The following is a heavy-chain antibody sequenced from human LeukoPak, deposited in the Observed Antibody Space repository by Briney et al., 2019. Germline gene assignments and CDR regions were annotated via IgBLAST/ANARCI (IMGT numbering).Heavy chain of an antibody. Sequence: GGSLRLSCAASGFTFSSYAMSWVRQAPGKGLGWVSAISGSGGSTYYADSVKGRFTISRDNSKNTLYLQMNSLRAEDTAVYYCASETYDSSGYYLDYWGQGTLVTVPS. D-gene: IGHD3-22*01. V-gene: IGHV3-23*01. CDR3: ASETYDSSGYYLDY. CDR2: ISGSGGST. J-gene: IGHJ4*02. CDR1: GFTFSSYA.